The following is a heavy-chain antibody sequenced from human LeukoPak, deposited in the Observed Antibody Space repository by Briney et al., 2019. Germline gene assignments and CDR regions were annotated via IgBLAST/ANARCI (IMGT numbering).Heavy chain of an antibody. CDR1: GFTFSSYE. D-gene: IGHD1-26*01. Sequence: GGTLRLSCAASGFTFSSYEMNWVRQAPGKGLEWISYISSSGNTIYYADSVKGRFTISRDNAKNSLYLQMNSLRAEDTAVYYCARDQEWELLDYWGQGSLVTVSS. CDR3: ARDQEWELLDY. V-gene: IGHV3-48*03. J-gene: IGHJ4*02. CDR2: ISSSGNTI.